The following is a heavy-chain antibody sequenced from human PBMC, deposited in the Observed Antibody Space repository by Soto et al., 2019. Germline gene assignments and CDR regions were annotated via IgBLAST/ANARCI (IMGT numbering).Heavy chain of an antibody. V-gene: IGHV1-18*01. CDR1: GYTFYRYG. D-gene: IGHD3-22*01. CDR2: INPSNDNT. Sequence: QVQLVQSGAEVKKAGASVKVSCKASGYTFYRYGITWVRQAPGQGLEWMGWINPSNDNTNDAQKFRGRVPMTTDASTSTAHMELRSLKSDDTAVYYCARDTQQDSNGYYLEWFDPWGQGTLVTVSS. CDR3: ARDTQQDSNGYYLEWFDP. J-gene: IGHJ5*02.